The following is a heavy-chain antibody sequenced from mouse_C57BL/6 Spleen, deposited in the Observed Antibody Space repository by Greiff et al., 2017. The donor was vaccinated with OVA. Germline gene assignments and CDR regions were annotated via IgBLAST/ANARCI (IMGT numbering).Heavy chain of an antibody. D-gene: IGHD1-1*01. CDR3: TTGDYYGSSYGGY. CDR1: GFNIKDDY. J-gene: IGHJ2*01. CDR2: IDPENGDT. V-gene: IGHV14-4*01. Sequence: EVKLVESGAELVRPGASVKLSCTASGFNIKDDYMHWVKQRPEQGLEWIGWIDPENGDTEYASKFQGKATITADTSSNTAYLQLSSLTSEDTAVYYCTTGDYYGSSYGGYWGQGTTLTVSS.